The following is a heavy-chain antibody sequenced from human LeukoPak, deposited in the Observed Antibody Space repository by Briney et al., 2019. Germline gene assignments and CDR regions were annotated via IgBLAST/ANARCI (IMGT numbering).Heavy chain of an antibody. V-gene: IGHV1-2*02. D-gene: IGHD5-18*01. Sequence: ASLKLSCKASGYTFTGYYMHWVRQAPGQGLEWMGWINPNSGGTNYAQKFQGRVTMTRDTSISTAYMELSRLRSDDTAVYYCARDNTELMWIQPYFDYWGQGTLVTVSS. J-gene: IGHJ4*02. CDR2: INPNSGGT. CDR1: GYTFTGYY. CDR3: ARDNTELMWIQPYFDY.